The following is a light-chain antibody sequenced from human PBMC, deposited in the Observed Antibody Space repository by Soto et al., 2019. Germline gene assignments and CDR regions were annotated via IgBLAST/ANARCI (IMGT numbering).Light chain of an antibody. V-gene: IGKV3-11*01. CDR2: DAS. Sequence: IGLTQCASNLCLSPGESATVSCRASQGVXDYLAWYQQKPGRTPRVLXDDASKRATGSPARLSGSGSGTDFTLTISSLEPEDFAVYYFQQRSNGPRTFGGGTKVDIK. CDR3: QQRSNGPRT. J-gene: IGKJ4*02. CDR1: QGVXDY.